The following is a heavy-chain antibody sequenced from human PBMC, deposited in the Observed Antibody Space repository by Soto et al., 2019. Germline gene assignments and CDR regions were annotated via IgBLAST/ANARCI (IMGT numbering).Heavy chain of an antibody. CDR1: GGSISSSNW. CDR3: ARGGLSGWSHGAFLGN. J-gene: IGHJ4*02. D-gene: IGHD3-3*02. CDR2: IYHSGSS. V-gene: IGHV4-4*02. Sequence: PSETLSLTCAVSGGSISSSNWWSWVRQPPGKGLEWIGEIYHSGSSNYNPSLKSRVTISVDKSTNQFSLELTSVTAADTAVYYCARGGLSGWSHGAFLGNWGRGTLVTVSS.